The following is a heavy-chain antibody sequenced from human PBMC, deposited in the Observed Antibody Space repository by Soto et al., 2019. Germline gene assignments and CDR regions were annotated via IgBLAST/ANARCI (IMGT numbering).Heavy chain of an antibody. Sequence: QVQLVESVGGVVQPGRSLRVSCAASGITISNYFMYWVRQAPGKGLEWVAAISYDGSNKHYSDSVKGRFTISRDKSKTALFLQMNSLRDEDTAVYYSVAGEQYYAMGVWGQGTTVAVS. V-gene: IGHV3-30-3*01. CDR1: GITISNYF. CDR2: ISYDGSNK. D-gene: IGHD6-19*01. CDR3: VAGEQYYAMGV. J-gene: IGHJ6*02.